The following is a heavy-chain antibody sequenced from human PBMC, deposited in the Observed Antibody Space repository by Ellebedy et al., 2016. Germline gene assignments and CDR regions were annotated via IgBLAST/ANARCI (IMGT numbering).Heavy chain of an antibody. D-gene: IGHD1-26*01. CDR1: GFTFSTYA. CDR2: ISGSSSAI. Sequence: GGSLRLXCAASGFTFSTYAMDWVRQAPGKGLEWLSFISGSSSAIYYADSVQGRFTISRDNAKNSLYLQMNSLRAEDTAVYYCARGADYGMDVWGQGTTVTVS. J-gene: IGHJ6*02. V-gene: IGHV3-48*04. CDR3: ARGADYGMDV.